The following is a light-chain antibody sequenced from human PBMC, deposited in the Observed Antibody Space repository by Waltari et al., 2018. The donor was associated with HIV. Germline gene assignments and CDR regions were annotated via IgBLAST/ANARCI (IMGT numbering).Light chain of an antibody. J-gene: IGLJ3*02. CDR2: RYN. V-gene: IGLV1-47*01. CDR1: TSNIGSNF. Sequence: QSVLTQPPAASGTPGQRVTISCSGSTSNIGSNFVYWYQKLPGMAPKRLIYRYNQRPSGVPDLVSGSKSGTSASLAISGLRSEDEADYYCAAWDDSLSGRWVFGGGTKLTVL. CDR3: AAWDDSLSGRWV.